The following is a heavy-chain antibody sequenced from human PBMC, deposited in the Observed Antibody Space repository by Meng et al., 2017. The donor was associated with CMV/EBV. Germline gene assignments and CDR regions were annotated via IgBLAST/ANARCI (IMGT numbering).Heavy chain of an antibody. CDR3: ASEIGLRWKLFDY. D-gene: IGHD4-23*01. V-gene: IGHV4-61*01. CDR1: GGSVSSGSYY. Sequence: SETLSLTCTVSGGSVSSGSYYWSWIRQPPGKGLEWIGYIYYSGSTNYNPSLKSRVTISVDTSKNQFSLKLSSVTAADTAVYYCASEIGLRWKLFDYRGQGTLVTVSS. J-gene: IGHJ4*02. CDR2: IYYSGST.